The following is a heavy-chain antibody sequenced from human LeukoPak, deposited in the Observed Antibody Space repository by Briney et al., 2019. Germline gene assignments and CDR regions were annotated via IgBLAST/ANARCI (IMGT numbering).Heavy chain of an antibody. CDR3: ARTGSTFIAAAAY. Sequence: ASVKVSCKASGGTFSSYAISWVRQAPGQGLEWMGGIIPIFGTANYAQKFQGRVTITADKSTSTAYMELSSLRSEDTAVYYCARTGSTFIAAAAYGGQGTLVTVTA. CDR1: GGTFSSYA. J-gene: IGHJ4*02. CDR2: IIPIFGTA. D-gene: IGHD6-13*01. V-gene: IGHV1-69*06.